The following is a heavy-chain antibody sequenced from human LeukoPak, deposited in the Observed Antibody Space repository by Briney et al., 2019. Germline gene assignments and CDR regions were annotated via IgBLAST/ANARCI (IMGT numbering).Heavy chain of an antibody. CDR2: IYPGGSDT. Sequence: GESLKISCKGSGYSFISYWVAWVRQMPGKGLEWMGIIYPGGSDTRYSPSFQGQVTISADKSISTAYLQWSSLKASDTAMYYCARQRYNYGHGDFWGQGTLVTVSS. V-gene: IGHV5-51*01. J-gene: IGHJ4*02. CDR3: ARQRYNYGHGDF. D-gene: IGHD5-24*01. CDR1: GYSFISYW.